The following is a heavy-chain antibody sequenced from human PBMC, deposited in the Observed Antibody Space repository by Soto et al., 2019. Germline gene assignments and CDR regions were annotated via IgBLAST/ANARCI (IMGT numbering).Heavy chain of an antibody. CDR2: INAGNGNT. CDR3: ASAFWSGYPAPRPFDY. Sequence: ASVKVSCKASGYTFTSYAMHWVRQAPGQRLEWMGWINAGNGNTKYSQKFQGRVTITRDTSASTAYMELSSLRSEDTAVCYCASAFWSGYPAPRPFDYWGQGTLVTVSS. D-gene: IGHD3-3*01. J-gene: IGHJ4*02. V-gene: IGHV1-3*01. CDR1: GYTFTSYA.